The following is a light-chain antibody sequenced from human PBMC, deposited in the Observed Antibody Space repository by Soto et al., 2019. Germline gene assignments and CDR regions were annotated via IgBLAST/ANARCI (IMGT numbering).Light chain of an antibody. V-gene: IGKV4-1*01. CDR2: WAS. J-gene: IGKJ1*01. CDR1: QSVLYRSNNKNH. CDR3: QQYYSSWT. Sequence: DIVMTQSPDSLAVSLGERATINCKSSQSVLYRSNNKNHLAWYQQKPGQPPKLLIYWASTRESGVPDRFSGSGSGTDFTLTISSLQAEDVAVYYCQQYYSSWTFGQGTKVELK.